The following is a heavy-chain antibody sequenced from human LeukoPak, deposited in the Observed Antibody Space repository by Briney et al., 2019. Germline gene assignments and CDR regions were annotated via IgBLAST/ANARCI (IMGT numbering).Heavy chain of an antibody. CDR2: ISAYNGNT. V-gene: IGHV1-18*01. CDR3: AATTATPGAHSASLDDY. J-gene: IGHJ4*02. D-gene: IGHD2-2*01. CDR1: GYTFTIYG. Sequence: ASVRVSSEDSGYTFTIYGIRWGRQAPGQGGEGRGWISAYNGNTNYAQKLQGRVTMTTDTSTSTAYMELRSLRSADTAVYYCAATTATPGAHSASLDDYWGQGTLVTVSS.